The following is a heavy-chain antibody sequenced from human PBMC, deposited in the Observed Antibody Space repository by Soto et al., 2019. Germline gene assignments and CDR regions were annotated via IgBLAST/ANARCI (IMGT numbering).Heavy chain of an antibody. V-gene: IGHV3-48*01. CDR3: ARRDQIAYYYGMDV. CDR1: GFTFSSYS. D-gene: IGHD2-21*01. CDR2: ISSSSTI. J-gene: IGHJ6*02. Sequence: GGSLRLSCAASGFTFSSYSMNWVRQAPGKGLEWVSYISSSSTIYYADSVKGRFTISRDNAKNSLYLQMNSLRAEDTAVYYCARRDQIAYYYGMDVWGQGTTVTVSS.